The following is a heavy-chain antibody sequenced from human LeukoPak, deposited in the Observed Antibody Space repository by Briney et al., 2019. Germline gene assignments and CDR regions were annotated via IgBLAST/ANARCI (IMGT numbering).Heavy chain of an antibody. Sequence: SQTLSLTCAISGDSVSSNSAARNWIRQSPSRGLEWLGRTYYRSKWYNDYAVSVKSRITINPDTSKNQFSLQLNSVTPEDTAVYYCAREGDCSSTSCYVDYFDYWGQGTLVTVSS. CDR1: GDSVSSNSAA. CDR3: AREGDCSSTSCYVDYFDY. V-gene: IGHV6-1*01. J-gene: IGHJ4*02. CDR2: TYYRSKWYN. D-gene: IGHD2-2*01.